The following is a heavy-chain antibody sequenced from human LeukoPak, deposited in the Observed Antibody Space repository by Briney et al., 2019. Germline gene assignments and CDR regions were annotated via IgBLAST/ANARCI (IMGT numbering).Heavy chain of an antibody. J-gene: IGHJ4*02. V-gene: IGHV3-23*01. D-gene: IGHD5-24*01. CDR1: GFTFSRYA. CDR3: GKKSRDGYNPFDY. CDR2: ISSSGESP. Sequence: GGSLRLSCAASGFTFSRYAMSWVRQAPGKGLEWVCGISSSGESPYYADSVEGRFTVSRDNSKNTFYLEISSLRAEDTAVYYCGKKSRDGYNPFDYLGQGTLVTVSS.